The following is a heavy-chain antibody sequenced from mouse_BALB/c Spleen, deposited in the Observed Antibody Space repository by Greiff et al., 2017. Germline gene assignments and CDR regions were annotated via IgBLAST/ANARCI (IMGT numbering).Heavy chain of an antibody. J-gene: IGHJ4*01. V-gene: IGHV14-3*02. Sequence: EVKLVESGAELVKPGASVKLSCTASGFNIKDTYMHWVKQRPEQGLEWIGRIDPANGNTKYDPKFQGKATITADTSSNTAYLQLSSLTSEDTAVYYCARGGYYAMDYWGQGTSVTVSS. CDR1: GFNIKDTY. CDR3: ARGGYYAMDY. CDR2: IDPANGNT.